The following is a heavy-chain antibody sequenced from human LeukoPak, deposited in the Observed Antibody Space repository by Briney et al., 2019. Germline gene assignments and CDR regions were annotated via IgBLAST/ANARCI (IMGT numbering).Heavy chain of an antibody. CDR2: ISYDGSNK. CDR3: AKDARNPYDGNGYYGFWDY. J-gene: IGHJ4*02. Sequence: GGSLRLSCAASGFTFSSYAMHWVRQAPGKGLEWVAVISYDGSNKYYADSVKGRFTISRDNSKNTLYLQMNSLRAEDTAVYYCAKDARNPYDGNGYYGFWDYWGQGILVTVSS. V-gene: IGHV3-30*04. CDR1: GFTFSSYA. D-gene: IGHD3-22*01.